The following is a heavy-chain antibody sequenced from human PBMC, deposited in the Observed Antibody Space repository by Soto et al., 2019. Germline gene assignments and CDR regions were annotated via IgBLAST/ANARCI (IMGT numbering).Heavy chain of an antibody. V-gene: IGHV4-59*01. CDR1: GGSISSYY. D-gene: IGHD6-19*01. Sequence: LXLACTVSGGSISSYYWSWIRQPPGKGLEWIGYIYYSGSTNYNPSLKSRVTISVDTSKNQFSLKLSSVTAADTAVYYCARGVAGNFDYWGQGTLVTVSS. J-gene: IGHJ4*02. CDR2: IYYSGST. CDR3: ARGVAGNFDY.